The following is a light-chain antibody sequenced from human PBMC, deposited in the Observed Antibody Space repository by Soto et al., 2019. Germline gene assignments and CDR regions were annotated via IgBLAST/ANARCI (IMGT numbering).Light chain of an antibody. Sequence: EIVLTQSPATLSLSPGERAALSCRASQSVSSHLAWYQQKPGQAPRLLIYDASNMATGIPARFSGSGSGTDFILIISSLEPEDLAVHYCQQRSNWPLTFGLVNKVEIK. V-gene: IGKV3-11*01. CDR2: DAS. J-gene: IGKJ4*01. CDR1: QSVSSH. CDR3: QQRSNWPLT.